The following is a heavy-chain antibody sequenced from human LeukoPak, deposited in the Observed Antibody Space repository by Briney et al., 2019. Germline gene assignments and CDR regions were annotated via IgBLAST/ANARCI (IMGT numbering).Heavy chain of an antibody. CDR1: GFTFSSYA. V-gene: IGHV3-30*02. CDR2: AHHDGTK. Sequence: GGSLRLSCAASGFTFSSYAMYWVPQAPGEGLEWVALAHHDGTKYYSDSVKGRFTVSRDNSKNTVYLQMSSLRAEDTAVYYCAKDTNAFSCDHWGQGTLVTVSS. J-gene: IGHJ4*02. D-gene: IGHD2-2*01. CDR3: AKDTNAFSCDH.